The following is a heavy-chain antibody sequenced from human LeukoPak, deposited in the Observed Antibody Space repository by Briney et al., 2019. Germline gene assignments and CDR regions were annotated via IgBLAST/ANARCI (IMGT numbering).Heavy chain of an antibody. Sequence: SETLSLTCTVSGGSISSYYWSWIRQPAGKGLEWIGRIYTSGSTNYNPSLKSRVTMSVDTSKNQFSLKLSSVTAADTAVYYCARGNYQLQQRAFDIWGQGTMVTVSS. V-gene: IGHV4-4*07. CDR1: GGSISSYY. CDR3: ARGNYQLQQRAFDI. CDR2: IYTSGST. D-gene: IGHD2-2*01. J-gene: IGHJ3*02.